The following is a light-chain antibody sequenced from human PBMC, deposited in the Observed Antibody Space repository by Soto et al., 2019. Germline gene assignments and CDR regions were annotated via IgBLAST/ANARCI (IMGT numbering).Light chain of an antibody. V-gene: IGKV3-15*01. CDR3: QQYGSSPYT. CDR2: FAS. CDR1: QSVSNN. J-gene: IGKJ2*01. Sequence: EIVMTQSPATLSVSPGEKATLSCRASQSVSNNLAWYQQKPGQAPRLLIYFASTRATGIPARFSGSGSGTEFTLTISSLQSEDFAVYYCQQYGSSPYTFGQGTKLEIK.